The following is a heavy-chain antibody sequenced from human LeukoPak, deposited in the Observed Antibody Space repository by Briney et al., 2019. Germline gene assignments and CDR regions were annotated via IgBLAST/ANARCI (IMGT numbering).Heavy chain of an antibody. CDR3: ARGYCSSTSCSNLDY. J-gene: IGHJ4*02. CDR2: ISSSGSTI. V-gene: IGHV3-11*04. D-gene: IGHD2-2*01. Sequence: GGSLRLSCAASGFTFSDYYMSWIRQAPGKGLEWVSYISSSGSTIYYADSVKGRFTISRDNAKNSLYLQMNSLRAEDTAVYYCARGYCSSTSCSNLDYWGPGTLVTVSS. CDR1: GFTFSDYY.